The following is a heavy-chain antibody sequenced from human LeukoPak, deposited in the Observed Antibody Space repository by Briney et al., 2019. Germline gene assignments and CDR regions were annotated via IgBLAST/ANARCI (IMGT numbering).Heavy chain of an antibody. D-gene: IGHD2-15*01. CDR2: ISSNGDNT. V-gene: IGHV3-64D*06. CDR1: GFPFNTYA. Sequence: GGSLRLSCSASGFPFNTYAIRWVRQAPGKGLEYVAGISSNGDNTDFADSAKRRFTIPRDNSKSTLFLQMNSLRAEDTAVYFCTRDSALLGVAFDLWGQGTVVTVSS. J-gene: IGHJ3*01. CDR3: TRDSALLGVAFDL.